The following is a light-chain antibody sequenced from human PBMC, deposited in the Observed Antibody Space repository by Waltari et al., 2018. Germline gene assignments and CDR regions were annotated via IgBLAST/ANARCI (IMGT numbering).Light chain of an antibody. V-gene: IGLV2-14*01. CDR1: SSDIGGYNY. CDR2: DVA. Sequence: QSALTQPAYVSGSPGQSITISCTGTSSDIGGYNYVSWYQQHPGKAPKLMIYDVARWPSGVSNRFSGSKSGNTASLTISGLQAEDEADYYCTSYTTTKTVVFGGGTKVTVL. CDR3: TSYTTTKTVV. J-gene: IGLJ2*01.